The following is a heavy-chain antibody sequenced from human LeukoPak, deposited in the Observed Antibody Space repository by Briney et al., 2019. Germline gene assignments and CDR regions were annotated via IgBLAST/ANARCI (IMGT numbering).Heavy chain of an antibody. V-gene: IGHV5-51*01. CDR3: ARWNRGYCSGGSCYPFGFDP. Sequence: GESLKIYCKGSDYRFTSYWIGWARQMPGKGLEWMGNIYPGDSDTRYSPSFQGQVTISADKSISTASLQRSSLKASVTAMYYCARWNRGYCSGGSCYPFGFDPWGQGTLVTVSS. J-gene: IGHJ5*02. CDR1: DYRFTSYW. CDR2: IYPGDSDT. D-gene: IGHD2-15*01.